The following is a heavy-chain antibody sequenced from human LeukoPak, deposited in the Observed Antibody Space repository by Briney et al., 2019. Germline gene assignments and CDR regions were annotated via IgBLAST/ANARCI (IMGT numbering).Heavy chain of an antibody. CDR2: ISYDGSNK. CDR1: GFTFSSYA. Sequence: GRSLRLSCAASGFTFSSYAMHWVRQAPGKGLEWVAVISYDGSNKYYADSVKGRFTISRDNSKNTLYLQMNSLRAEDTAVYYCAKDFVAAADLLPSPRRGWYYYYGMDVWGQGTTVTVSS. J-gene: IGHJ6*02. D-gene: IGHD6-13*01. V-gene: IGHV3-30*04. CDR3: AKDFVAAADLLPSPRRGWYYYYGMDV.